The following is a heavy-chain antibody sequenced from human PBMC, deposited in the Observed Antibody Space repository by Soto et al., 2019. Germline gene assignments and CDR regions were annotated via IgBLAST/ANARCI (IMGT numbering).Heavy chain of an antibody. D-gene: IGHD4-4*01. CDR1: GLKFSDAW. CDR2: IKSKGGDETK. CDR3: AWDNSGRFRTDH. Sequence: EVQLVESGGGLVKPGDSLRLSCAVSGLKFSDAWMNWVRQAPGKGLEWVGRIKSKGGDETKDYAAPVKGRFAISRDDSRDTLYLQINSLKIEDTAVYYCAWDNSGRFRTDHWGQGTLVTVS. V-gene: IGHV3-15*07. J-gene: IGHJ4*02.